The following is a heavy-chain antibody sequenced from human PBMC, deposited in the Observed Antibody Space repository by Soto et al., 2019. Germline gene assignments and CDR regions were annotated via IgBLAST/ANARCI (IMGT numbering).Heavy chain of an antibody. V-gene: IGHV4-39*01. D-gene: IGHD2-2*01. Sequence: SETLSLTCTFSCGSIISSPYYWGWVRQPPGKGLEYIASIFYSGSTYYNPSLKSRVTISVDTSKNQFSLKLSSVTAADTAVYYCARTAHCTSTSCYSGWFDPWGQGTLVTVSS. CDR3: ARTAHCTSTSCYSGWFDP. J-gene: IGHJ5*02. CDR2: IFYSGST. CDR1: CGSIISSPYY.